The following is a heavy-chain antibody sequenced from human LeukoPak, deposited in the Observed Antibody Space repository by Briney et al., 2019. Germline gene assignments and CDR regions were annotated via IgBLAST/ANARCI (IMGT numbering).Heavy chain of an antibody. CDR1: GFIFSSYG. CDR3: AKDQGPDY. Sequence: GGTLRLSCAASGFIFSSYGMSWVRQAPGKGLEWVAFIRYDGSNKYYADSVKGRFTISRDNSKNTLYLQMNSLRAEDTAVYYCAKDQGPDYWGQGTLVTVSS. J-gene: IGHJ4*02. CDR2: IRYDGSNK. V-gene: IGHV3-30*02.